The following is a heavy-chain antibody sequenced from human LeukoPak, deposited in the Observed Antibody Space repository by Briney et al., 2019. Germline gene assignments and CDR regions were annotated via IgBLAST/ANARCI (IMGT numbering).Heavy chain of an antibody. V-gene: IGHV3-21*01. CDR2: ITDSSRYI. J-gene: IGHJ4*02. CDR1: GFTFNNYS. Sequence: NAGGSLRLSCAASGFTFNNYSMNWVRQAPGKGLEWVSSITDSSRYIYYADSVKGRFTISRDNAKNSLYLQMNSLRAEDTAVYYCARDNLGYGSGTYSAALFDYWGQGTLVTVSS. D-gene: IGHD3-10*01. CDR3: ARDNLGYGSGTYSAALFDY.